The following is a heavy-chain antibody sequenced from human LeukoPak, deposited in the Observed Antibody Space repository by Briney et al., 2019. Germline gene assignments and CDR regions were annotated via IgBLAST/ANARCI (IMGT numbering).Heavy chain of an antibody. CDR3: ARGIAAAGYYFDY. D-gene: IGHD6-13*01. Sequence: SETLSLTCTVSGGSISSYYWSWIRQPPGKGLERIGYIYYGGSTNYNPSLKSRVTISVDTSKNQFSLKLSSVTAADTAVYYCARGIAAAGYYFDYWGQGTLVTVSS. J-gene: IGHJ4*02. V-gene: IGHV4-59*01. CDR2: IYYGGST. CDR1: GGSISSYY.